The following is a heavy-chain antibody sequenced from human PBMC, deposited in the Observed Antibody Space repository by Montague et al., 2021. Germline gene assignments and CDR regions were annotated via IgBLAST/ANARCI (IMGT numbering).Heavy chain of an antibody. CDR3: ARALAARWWFDP. CDR1: GGSIRSYY. D-gene: IGHD6-6*01. Sequence: SETLSLTCTISGGSIRSYYWNWIRQPPGKGLEWIGYIYYGGSTNYNPSLKSRVNISLDTSNYQFSLNLRSVTAADTAVYYWARALAARWWFDPWGQGTRVTVSS. J-gene: IGHJ5*02. CDR2: IYYGGST. V-gene: IGHV4-59*12.